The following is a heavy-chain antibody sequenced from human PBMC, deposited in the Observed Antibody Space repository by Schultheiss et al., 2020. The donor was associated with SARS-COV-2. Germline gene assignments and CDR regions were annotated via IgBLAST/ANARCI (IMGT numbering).Heavy chain of an antibody. CDR3: ARHRGTGTNWFDP. CDR2: IYYSGST. J-gene: IGHJ5*02. D-gene: IGHD1-7*01. CDR1: GGSISSGGYY. V-gene: IGHV4-31*03. Sequence: SETLSLTCTVSGGSISSGGYYWSWIRQHPGKGLEWIGYIYYSGSTYYNPSLKSRVTTSIDTSKNQFSLKLSSVTAADTAVYYCARHRGTGTNWFDPWGQGTLVTVSS.